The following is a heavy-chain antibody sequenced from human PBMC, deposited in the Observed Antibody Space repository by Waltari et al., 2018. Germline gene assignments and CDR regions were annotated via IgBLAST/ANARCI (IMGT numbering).Heavy chain of an antibody. V-gene: IGHV1-18*01. Sequence: QIQLVQAGDEVKKPGASVTVSCKASGYTFPRFVISWVREAPGQGLEWMGWISTQNGNIRSAQKFQGRVTMTTDQSTSTAHMELRSLTSDDTAVYYCARDPPIFYYGSGEAFDIWGQGTKVTVSS. J-gene: IGHJ3*02. CDR2: ISTQNGNI. CDR1: GYTFPRFV. D-gene: IGHD3-10*01. CDR3: ARDPPIFYYGSGEAFDI.